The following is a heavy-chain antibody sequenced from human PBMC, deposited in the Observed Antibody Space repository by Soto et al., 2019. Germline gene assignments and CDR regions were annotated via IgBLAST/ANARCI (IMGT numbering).Heavy chain of an antibody. Sequence: QVQLVQSGTEVKKPGSSVTVSCKASGGPYSKYSISWVRQAPGQGLEWMGRIIPIFDITNYAKKFQGRVTITADKXTXPVYMDLSSLRSEDTAVYYCARSLLGDYYDSDGLDNWGQGTLVTVSS. V-gene: IGHV1-69*02. CDR3: ARSLLGDYYDSDGLDN. CDR2: IIPIFDIT. D-gene: IGHD3-22*01. J-gene: IGHJ4*02. CDR1: GGPYSKYS.